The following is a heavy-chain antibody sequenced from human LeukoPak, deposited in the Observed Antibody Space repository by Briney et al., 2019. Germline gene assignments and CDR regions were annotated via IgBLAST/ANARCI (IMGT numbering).Heavy chain of an antibody. CDR2: INHSGST. CDR3: ARDLLGNFDY. J-gene: IGHJ4*02. CDR1: GYSISSGYY. D-gene: IGHD2/OR15-2a*01. Sequence: SETLSLTCAVSGYSISSGYYWGWIRQPPGKGLEWIGSINHSGSTYYNPSLKSRVTISVDTSKNQFSLKLSSVTAADTAVYYCARDLLGNFDYWGQGTLVTVSS. V-gene: IGHV4-38-2*02.